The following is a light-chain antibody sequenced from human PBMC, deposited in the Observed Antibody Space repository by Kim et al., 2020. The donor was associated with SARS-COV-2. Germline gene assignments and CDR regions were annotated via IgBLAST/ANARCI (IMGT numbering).Light chain of an antibody. CDR3: CSYAGSSTSVV. V-gene: IGLV2-23*02. CDR2: EVS. CDR1: SSDVGSYNL. J-gene: IGLJ2*01. Sequence: QSITISYTGNSSDVGSYNLVSWYQQQPGKAPKLMIYEVSRRPSGVSNRFSGSKSGNTASLTISGLQAEDEADYYCCSYAGSSTSVVFGGGTQLTVL.